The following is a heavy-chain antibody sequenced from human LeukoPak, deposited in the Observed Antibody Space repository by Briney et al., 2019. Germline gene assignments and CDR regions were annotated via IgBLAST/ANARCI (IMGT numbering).Heavy chain of an antibody. J-gene: IGHJ4*02. CDR3: VKGGGNVRRYFEY. CDR2: ISVNGGTT. CDR1: GFTFSSYA. V-gene: IGHV3-23*01. D-gene: IGHD4-23*01. Sequence: GGSLRLSCTASGFTFSSYAMTWVRQAPGKGLEWVSSISVNGGTTYYADSVKGRFTISRDSSKNTLYLQMNSLRAEDTAVYYCVKGGGNVRRYFEYWGQGTLVTVSS.